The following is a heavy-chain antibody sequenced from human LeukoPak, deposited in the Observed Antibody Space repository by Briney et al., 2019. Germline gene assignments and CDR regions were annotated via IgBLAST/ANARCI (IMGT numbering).Heavy chain of an antibody. J-gene: IGHJ6*02. V-gene: IGHV4-34*01. D-gene: IGHD6-13*01. CDR2: INHSGST. CDR3: ARSRPIAAAVPFWYYYYGMDV. Sequence: SETLSLTCAVYGGSFSGYYWSWIRQPPGKGLEWIGEINHSGSTNYNPSLKSRVTISVDTSKNQFSLKLSSVTAADTAVYYCARSRPIAAAVPFWYYYYGMDVWGQGTTVTVSS. CDR1: GGSFSGYY.